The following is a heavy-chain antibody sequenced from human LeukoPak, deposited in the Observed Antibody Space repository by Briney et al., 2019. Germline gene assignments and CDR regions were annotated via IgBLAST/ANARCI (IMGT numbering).Heavy chain of an antibody. D-gene: IGHD3-9*01. Sequence: SGGSLRLSCAASGFTFSSYGVSWVRQAPGKGLEWVSAISGSGGSTYYADSVKGRFTISRDNSENTLYLQMNSLRAEDTAVYYRQKTAYDILTDAFDIWGQGTMVTVSS. CDR2: ISGSGGST. CDR3: QKTAYDILTDAFDI. J-gene: IGHJ3*02. V-gene: IGHV3-23*01. CDR1: GFTFSSYG.